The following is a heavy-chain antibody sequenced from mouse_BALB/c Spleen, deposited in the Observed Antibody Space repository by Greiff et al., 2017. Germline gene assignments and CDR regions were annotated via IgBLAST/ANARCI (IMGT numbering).Heavy chain of an antibody. D-gene: IGHD1-2*01. V-gene: IGHV7-3*02. Sequence: EVKLVESGGGLVQPGGSLRLSCATSGFTFTDYYMSWVRQPPGKALEWLGFIRNKANGYTTEYSASVKGRFTISRDNSQSILYLQMNTLRAEDSATYYCARVPTTAYFDYWGQGTTLTVSS. J-gene: IGHJ2*01. CDR3: ARVPTTAYFDY. CDR1: GFTFTDYY. CDR2: IRNKANGYTT.